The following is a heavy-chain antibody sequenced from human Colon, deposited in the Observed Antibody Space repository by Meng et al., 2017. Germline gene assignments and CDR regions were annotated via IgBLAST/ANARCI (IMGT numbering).Heavy chain of an antibody. Sequence: QVQIQRGGAGLLTPSETLLPLCVFSGGSFSGFYWSWIRQPPGKGLEWIGEIDHFGISNYNSSLKGRLTMSVDTSKKQISLTLTSVTAADTAVYYCAAGLRHGDWFDPWGQGTLVTVSS. V-gene: IGHV4-34*02. D-gene: IGHD4-17*01. CDR3: AAGLRHGDWFDP. CDR1: GGSFSGFY. CDR2: IDHFGIS. J-gene: IGHJ5*02.